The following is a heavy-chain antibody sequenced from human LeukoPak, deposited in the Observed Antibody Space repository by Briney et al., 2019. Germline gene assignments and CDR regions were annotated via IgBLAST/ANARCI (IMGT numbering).Heavy chain of an antibody. Sequence: ASVKVSCKLSGYTFTGSFIHWVRQAPGQGLEWMGWVSCSTGDTKFAQKFQGRVTMTRDTSISPAYMELSRLRSADAAVYYCARADPVDYWGQGIQVTVSS. CDR3: ARADPVDY. J-gene: IGHJ4*02. CDR2: VSCSTGDT. CDR1: GYTFTGSF. D-gene: IGHD4-11*01. V-gene: IGHV1-2*02.